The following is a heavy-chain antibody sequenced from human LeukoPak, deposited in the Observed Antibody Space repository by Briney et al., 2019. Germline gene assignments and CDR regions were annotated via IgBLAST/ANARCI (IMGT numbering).Heavy chain of an antibody. V-gene: IGHV4-4*07. Sequence: PSETLSLTCTVSGGSISSYYWSWIRQPAGKGLEWIGRIYTSGSTNYNPSLKSRVTMSVDTSKNQFSLKLSSVTAADTAVYYCARGPQSLLWFGESYYFDYWGQGTLVTVSS. CDR1: GGSISSYY. D-gene: IGHD3-10*01. CDR2: IYTSGST. J-gene: IGHJ4*02. CDR3: ARGPQSLLWFGESYYFDY.